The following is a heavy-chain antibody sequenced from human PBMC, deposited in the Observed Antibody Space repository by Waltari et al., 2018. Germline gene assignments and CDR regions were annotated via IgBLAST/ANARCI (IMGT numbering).Heavy chain of an antibody. CDR3: SRDPRWLDV. CDR2: IGDSCTTI. D-gene: IGHD5-12*01. J-gene: IGHJ6*03. Sequence: QVQLVESGGGLVKPGGSLRLSCAASGFTFSDHYMSWIRQAPGKGLDGIAYIGDSCTTITYADSVKGRCTISRDNAKNSLYLQMNSLTAEDTAVYFCSRDPRWLDVWGKGTTVTVSS. CDR1: GFTFSDHY. V-gene: IGHV3-11*01.